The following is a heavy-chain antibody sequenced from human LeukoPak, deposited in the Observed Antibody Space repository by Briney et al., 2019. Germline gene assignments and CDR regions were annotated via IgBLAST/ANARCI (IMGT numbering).Heavy chain of an antibody. V-gene: IGHV1-3*01. D-gene: IGHD4-17*01. Sequence: GASVKVSCKASGYIFTDYAIQWVRQAPGQGLEWMGWINAGNGKTKYSQKFQGRVTITRDTSASTAYMELSGLRSDDTAVYYCARARWTSTVTTYNLDFWGQGTLVTVSS. CDR2: INAGNGKT. CDR1: GYIFTDYA. CDR3: ARARWTSTVTTYNLDF. J-gene: IGHJ4*02.